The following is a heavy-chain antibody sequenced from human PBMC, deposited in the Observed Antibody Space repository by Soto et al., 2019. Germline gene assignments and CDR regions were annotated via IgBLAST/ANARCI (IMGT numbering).Heavy chain of an antibody. Sequence: GESLKISCKGSGYSFTSYWIGWVRQMPGKGLEWMGIIYPGDSDTRYSPSFQGQVTISADKSISTAYLQWSSLKASDTAMYYCARLGYYYDPNPFYYYGMDVWGQGTTVTVSS. D-gene: IGHD3-22*01. V-gene: IGHV5-51*01. J-gene: IGHJ6*02. CDR3: ARLGYYYDPNPFYYYGMDV. CDR1: GYSFTSYW. CDR2: IYPGDSDT.